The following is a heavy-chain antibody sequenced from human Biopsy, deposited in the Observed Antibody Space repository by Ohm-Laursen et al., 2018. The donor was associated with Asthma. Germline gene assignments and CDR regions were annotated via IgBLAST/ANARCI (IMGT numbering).Heavy chain of an antibody. CDR1: SGSGGYMRSGNYY. CDR3: VRGSSSWHHGPFHYYYGLDV. V-gene: IGHV4-39*01. J-gene: IGHJ6*02. Sequence: SQTLSLTCSLSSGSGGYMRSGNYYWGWIRQPSGKGLEWIGSIYYSGATYYNPSLESRLTVSADTSKNQFPLKLTSVTAADTAVYYCVRGSSSWHHGPFHYYYGLDVWGQGTTATVSS. D-gene: IGHD6-13*01. CDR2: IYYSGAT.